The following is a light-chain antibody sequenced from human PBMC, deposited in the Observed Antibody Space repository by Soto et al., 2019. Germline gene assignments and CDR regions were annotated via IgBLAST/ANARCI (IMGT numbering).Light chain of an antibody. J-gene: IGKJ4*01. CDR3: QQYDTSPPLT. CDR2: GAS. Sequence: EIVLTQSPGTLSLSPGDRATLSCRASQSVRSNYLAWYQQKPGQAPRLLLYGASSRAIGIPDRFSGSGSGTEFTLTISRLEPEDFAVYYWQQYDTSPPLTFGGGTKVEIK. V-gene: IGKV3-20*01. CDR1: QSVRSNY.